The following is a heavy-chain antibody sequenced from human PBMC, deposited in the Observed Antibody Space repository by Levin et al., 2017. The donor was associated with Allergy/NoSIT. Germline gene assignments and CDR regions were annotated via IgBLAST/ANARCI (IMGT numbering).Heavy chain of an antibody. Sequence: GESLKISCKGSGYRFTSYWIGWVRQMPGEGLEWMGIIYPHDSDTRYSPSFQGQVTISADKSISTAYLQWSSLKASDTAIYYCARGPDPEPYSSSWIDYWGQGTLVTVSS. CDR3: ARGPDPEPYSSSWIDY. D-gene: IGHD6-13*01. J-gene: IGHJ4*02. CDR1: GYRFTSYW. CDR2: IYPHDSDT. V-gene: IGHV5-51*01.